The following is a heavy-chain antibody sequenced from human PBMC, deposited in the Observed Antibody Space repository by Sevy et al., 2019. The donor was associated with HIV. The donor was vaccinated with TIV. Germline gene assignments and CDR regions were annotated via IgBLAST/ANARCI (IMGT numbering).Heavy chain of an antibody. D-gene: IGHD3-10*01. CDR1: GGIFRSNA. CDR3: ARDTHYYVSGSFDS. CDR2: IIAVFGTT. J-gene: IGHJ4*01. V-gene: IGHV1-69*13. Sequence: ASVKVSCKASGGIFRSNAISWVRQAPGQVLESVGGIIAVFGTTYYAQKFQGRVTLIADESTGTVHMELRSLRSEDTAIYYCARDTHYYVSGSFDSWGQGTQVTVS.